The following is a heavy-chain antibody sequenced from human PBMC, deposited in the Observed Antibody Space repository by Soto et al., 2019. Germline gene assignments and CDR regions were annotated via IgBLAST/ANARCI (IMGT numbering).Heavy chain of an antibody. Sequence: QVQLVESGGGVVQPGRSLRLSCAASGFTFSSYAMHWVRQAPGKGLEWVAVISYDGSNKYYADSVKGRFTISRDNSKNTLYLQMNSLSAEDTAVYYCARDTRPAAGSKSHYYYYGMDVWGQGTTVTVSS. CDR3: ARDTRPAAGSKSHYYYYGMDV. J-gene: IGHJ6*02. CDR2: ISYDGSNK. CDR1: GFTFSSYA. V-gene: IGHV3-30-3*01. D-gene: IGHD2-2*01.